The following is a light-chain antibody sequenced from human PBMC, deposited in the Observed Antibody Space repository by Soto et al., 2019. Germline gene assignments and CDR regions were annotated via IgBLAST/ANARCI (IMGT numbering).Light chain of an antibody. V-gene: IGKV3-15*01. CDR2: GAS. J-gene: IGKJ5*01. CDR1: QSVTSN. CDR3: QQRSDWHPIT. Sequence: EIVMTQSPATLSVSPGERVTLSCSAIQSVTSNLAWYQQKPDQAPRLLXYGASTGATGIPARFSGSGSGTDFTLTISSLEHEDFAVYYCQQRSDWHPITFGQGTRLEI.